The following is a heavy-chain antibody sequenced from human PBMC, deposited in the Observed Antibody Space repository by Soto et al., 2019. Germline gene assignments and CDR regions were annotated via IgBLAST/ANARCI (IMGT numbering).Heavy chain of an antibody. V-gene: IGHV4-34*01. CDR2: INHSGST. CDR1: GGSFSGYY. CDR3: ARGESIYDFWSGHYFDY. J-gene: IGHJ4*02. Sequence: PSETLSLTGAVYGGSFSGYYWSWIRQPPGKGLEWIGEINHSGSTNYNPSLKSRVTISVDTSKNQFSLKLSSVTAADTAVYYCARGESIYDFWSGHYFDYWGQGTLVTVSS. D-gene: IGHD3-3*01.